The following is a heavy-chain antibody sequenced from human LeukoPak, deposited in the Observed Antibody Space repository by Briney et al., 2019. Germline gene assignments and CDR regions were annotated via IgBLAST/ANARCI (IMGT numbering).Heavy chain of an antibody. J-gene: IGHJ4*02. CDR1: GGSFSGYY. V-gene: IGHV4-34*01. CDR3: ARGPCSTSCHRSWYFDY. Sequence: SETLSLTCAVYGGSFSGYYWTWIRQPPGKGLEWIGEINHSGSTTYKPSLKSRVTISVDTSKNHFSLRLTSVTTADTAVYYCARGPCSTSCHRSWYFDYWGQGTLVTVSS. D-gene: IGHD2-2*01. CDR2: INHSGST.